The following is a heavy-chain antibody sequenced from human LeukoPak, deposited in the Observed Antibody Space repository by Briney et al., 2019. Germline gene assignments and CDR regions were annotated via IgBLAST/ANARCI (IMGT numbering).Heavy chain of an antibody. J-gene: IGHJ5*02. CDR3: ARLAGNNWLDP. Sequence: GESPKISCQSSGHSFASYWTGWVRQMPGQGLEWMGIIYPGDSDTRYSPSFEGQVTISVDKSITTAYLQWTSLKASDTAMYYCARLAGNNWLDPWGQGTLVTVSS. CDR1: GHSFASYW. CDR2: IYPGDSDT. V-gene: IGHV5-51*01.